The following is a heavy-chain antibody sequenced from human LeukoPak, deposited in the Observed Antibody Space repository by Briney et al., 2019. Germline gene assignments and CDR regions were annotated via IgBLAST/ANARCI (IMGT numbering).Heavy chain of an antibody. D-gene: IGHD6-19*01. CDR1: GFTFGSYT. V-gene: IGHV3-48*01. CDR3: ARDLVPYSSGWYGFGAFDI. CDR2: ISSSSSTI. Sequence: GGSLRLSCAASGFTFGSYTMNWVRQAPGKGLEWVSYISSSSSTIYYADSVKGRFTISRDNAKNSLYLQMNSLRAEDTAVYYCARDLVPYSSGWYGFGAFDIWGQGTMVTVSS. J-gene: IGHJ3*02.